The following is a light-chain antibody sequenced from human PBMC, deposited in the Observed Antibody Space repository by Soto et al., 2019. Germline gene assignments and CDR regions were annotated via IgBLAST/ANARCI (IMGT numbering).Light chain of an antibody. J-gene: IGLJ2*01. CDR2: GNN. CDR3: QSYDSSLSGSAVV. V-gene: IGLV1-40*01. CDR1: SSNIGAGYD. Sequence: QSVLTQPPSVSGAPGQRVTISCTGSSSNIGAGYDVHWYQQLPGTAPKLLIYGNNNRPSGVPDRFSGSKSGTSASLAVTGLQAEDEADYYGQSYDSSLSGSAVVFGGGTKLTVL.